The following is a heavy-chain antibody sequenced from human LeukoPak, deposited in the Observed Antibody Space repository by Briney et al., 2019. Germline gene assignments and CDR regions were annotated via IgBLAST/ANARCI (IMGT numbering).Heavy chain of an antibody. D-gene: IGHD2-2*01. CDR2: LYGGSST. CDR3: ARVHCSSTSCHMDV. V-gene: IGHV3-53*01. CDR1: GFTVSSNY. Sequence: GGSLRLSCAASGFTVSSNYMSWVRQTPGKGLEWVSVLYGGSSTYYADSVKGRFTVSSDNSKNTLYLQMNSLRAEDTAVYYCARVHCSSTSCHMDVWGKGTTVTISS. J-gene: IGHJ6*03.